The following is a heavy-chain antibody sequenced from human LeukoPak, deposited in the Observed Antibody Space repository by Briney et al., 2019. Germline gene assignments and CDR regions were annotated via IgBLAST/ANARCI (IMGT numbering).Heavy chain of an antibody. CDR3: ASHLPGQGGLDY. D-gene: IGHD5/OR15-5a*01. V-gene: IGHV4-31*11. Sequence: SETLSLTCAVSGGSISSSGYYWTWIRQPPGMALEWIGYLYYSGSPYYNPSLKSRVTISVDTSKNQFSLRLSSVTAADTAVYYCASHLPGQGGLDYWGQGTLVTVSS. J-gene: IGHJ4*02. CDR2: LYYSGSP. CDR1: GGSISSSGYY.